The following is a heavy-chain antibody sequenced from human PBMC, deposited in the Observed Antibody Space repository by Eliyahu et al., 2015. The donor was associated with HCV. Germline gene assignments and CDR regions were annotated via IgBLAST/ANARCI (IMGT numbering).Heavy chain of an antibody. V-gene: IGHV3-53*02. CDR2: IYSGGST. J-gene: IGHJ4*02. Sequence: EVQLVETGGGLIQPGGSLXLSCAASGFXVSSNYMSWVRQAPGKGLEWVSVIYSGGSTYYADSVKGRFTISRDNSKNTLYLQMNSLRAEDTAVYYCARVVAVAGIDYWGQGTLVTVSS. CDR1: GFXVSSNY. CDR3: ARVVAVAGIDY. D-gene: IGHD6-19*01.